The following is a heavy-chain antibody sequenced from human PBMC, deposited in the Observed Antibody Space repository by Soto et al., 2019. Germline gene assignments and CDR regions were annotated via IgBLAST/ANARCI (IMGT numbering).Heavy chain of an antibody. CDR2: INAGNGNT. CDR3: ARVIGGLYYFDY. D-gene: IGHD3-16*01. V-gene: IGHV1-3*01. J-gene: IGHJ4*02. CDR1: GYTFTSYA. Sequence: QVQLVQSGAEVKKPGASVKVSCKASGYTFTSYAMHWVRQAPGQSLEWMGWINAGNGNTKYSQKFQGRVTITRDTSASTAYMELSSLRSEDTAVYYCARVIGGLYYFDYWGQGTLVTVSS.